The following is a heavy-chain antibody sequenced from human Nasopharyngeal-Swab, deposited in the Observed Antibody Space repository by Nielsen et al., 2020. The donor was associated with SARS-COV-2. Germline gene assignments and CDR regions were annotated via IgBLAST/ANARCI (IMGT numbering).Heavy chain of an antibody. CDR1: GFTFSSYW. D-gene: IGHD6-19*01. CDR3: ARGGSSGWYEGLEYFQH. V-gene: IGHV3-74*01. CDR2: INSDGSST. Sequence: GSLRLSCAASGFTFSSYWMHWVRQAPGKGLVWVSRINSDGSSTSYADSVKGRFTISRDNAKNTLYLQMNSLRAEDTAVYYCARGGSSGWYEGLEYFQHWGQGTLVTVSS. J-gene: IGHJ1*01.